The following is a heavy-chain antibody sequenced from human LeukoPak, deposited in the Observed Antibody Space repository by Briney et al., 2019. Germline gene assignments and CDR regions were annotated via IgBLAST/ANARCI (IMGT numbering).Heavy chain of an antibody. J-gene: IGHJ4*02. V-gene: IGHV3-23*01. CDR1: GFTFSSYA. CDR2: ISGSGGST. Sequence: GGSLRLSCAASGFTFSSYAMSWVRQAPGKGLEWVSAISGSGGSTYYADSVKGRFTISRDNSKNTLYLQMNSLRAEDTAVYYCTKDSYGDYNFDYWGQGTLVTVSS. D-gene: IGHD4-17*01. CDR3: TKDSYGDYNFDY.